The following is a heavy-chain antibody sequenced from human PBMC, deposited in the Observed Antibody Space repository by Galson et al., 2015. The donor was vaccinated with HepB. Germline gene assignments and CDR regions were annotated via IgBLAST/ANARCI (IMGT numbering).Heavy chain of an antibody. J-gene: IGHJ4*02. CDR3: ARDIVECRPATEVATDF. D-gene: IGHD2-15*01. V-gene: IGHV3-30*03. Sequence: SLRLSCAASGFTFSHYGMHWVRQAPGKGLEWVASISYDGSNKHYADSVKGRFTISRDNSKSTMYVLMNSLTGEDSAVYYCARDIVECRPATEVATDFWGQGALVTVS. CDR1: GFTFSHYG. CDR2: ISYDGSNK.